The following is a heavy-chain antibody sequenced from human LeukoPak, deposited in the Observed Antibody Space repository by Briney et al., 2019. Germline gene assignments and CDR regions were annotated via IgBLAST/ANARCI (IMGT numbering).Heavy chain of an antibody. V-gene: IGHV3-30-3*01. CDR2: ISYDGSNK. CDR1: GFTFSSYA. CDR3: ARDLELGELLYASFFDY. D-gene: IGHD3-10*01. Sequence: PGGSLRLSCAASGFTFSSYAMHWVRQAPGKGLEWVAVISYDGSNKYYADSVKGRFTISRDNSKNTLYLQMNSLRAEDTAVYYCARDLELGELLYASFFDYWGQGTLVTVSS. J-gene: IGHJ4*02.